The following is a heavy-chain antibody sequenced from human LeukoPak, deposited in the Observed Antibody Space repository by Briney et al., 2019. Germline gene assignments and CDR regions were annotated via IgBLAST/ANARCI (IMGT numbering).Heavy chain of an antibody. V-gene: IGHV1-2*04. CDR3: AKGWDYYYGMDV. CDR2: INPNSGGT. CDR1: GYTFTGYY. Sequence: GASVKVSCKASGYTFTGYYMHWVRQAPGQGLEWMGWINPNSGGTNYAQKFQGWVTMTRDTSIGTAYMELSRLRSDDTAVYYCAKGWDYYYGMDVWGQGTTVTVSS. D-gene: IGHD5-24*01. J-gene: IGHJ6*02.